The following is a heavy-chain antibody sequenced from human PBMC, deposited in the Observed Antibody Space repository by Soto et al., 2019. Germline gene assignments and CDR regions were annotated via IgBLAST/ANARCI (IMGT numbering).Heavy chain of an antibody. CDR1: GFTFSSYA. CDR3: ARGFAVLRFLEWLQNFDY. J-gene: IGHJ4*02. V-gene: IGHV3-30-3*01. CDR2: ISYDGSNK. Sequence: GGSLRLSCAASGFTFSSYAMHWVRQAPGKGLEWVAVISYDGSNKYYADSVKGRFTISRDNSKNTLYLQMNSLRAEDTAVYYCARGFAVLRFLEWLQNFDYWGQGTLVTVSS. D-gene: IGHD3-3*01.